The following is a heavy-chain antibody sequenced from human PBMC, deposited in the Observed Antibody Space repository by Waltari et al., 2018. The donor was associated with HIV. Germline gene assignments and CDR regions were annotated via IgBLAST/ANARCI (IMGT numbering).Heavy chain of an antibody. J-gene: IGHJ4*02. V-gene: IGHV6-1*02. D-gene: IGHD4-17*01. CDR3: VRDSYGFDI. Sequence: QVRLQQSGPGVMKTSQTLSLTCDISRDSLSSNTAAWNWVRRSPSRGVEWLGKTYYRSGWRFDYAGSMKGRLSISVDIAMNQFSLHLTSLIPDDTATYYCVRDSYGFDIWGQGNPV. CDR1: RDSLSSNTAA. CDR2: TYYRSGWRF.